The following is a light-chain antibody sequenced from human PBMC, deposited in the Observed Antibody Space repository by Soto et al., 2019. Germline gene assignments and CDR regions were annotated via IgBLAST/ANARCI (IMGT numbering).Light chain of an antibody. Sequence: DNQMTQSPSSLSASVGDRVTITCRASQGISNYLAWYQQKPGKVPKLLLYTASTLQSGVPSRFSGSGSGIDFTLTISSLQPEDVATYYCQKYNSAPHTFGGGTNVEIK. J-gene: IGKJ4*01. CDR3: QKYNSAPHT. CDR1: QGISNY. CDR2: TAS. V-gene: IGKV1-27*01.